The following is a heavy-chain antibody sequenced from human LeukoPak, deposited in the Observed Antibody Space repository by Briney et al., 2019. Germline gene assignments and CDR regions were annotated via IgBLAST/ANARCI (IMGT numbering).Heavy chain of an antibody. D-gene: IGHD1-26*01. Sequence: GGSLRLSCAASGFTFSSYAMTWVRQAPGKGLEWVSAISGGGASTYYADSVKGRFTISRDNSKNTLYLQMNSLRAEDTAVYYCAKARIVGTTRWTDFDCWGQGTLVTVSS. CDR1: GFTFSSYA. J-gene: IGHJ4*02. CDR3: AKARIVGTTRWTDFDC. V-gene: IGHV3-23*01. CDR2: ISGGGAST.